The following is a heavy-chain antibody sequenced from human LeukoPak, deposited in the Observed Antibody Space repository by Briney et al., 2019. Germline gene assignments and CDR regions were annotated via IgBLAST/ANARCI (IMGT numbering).Heavy chain of an antibody. CDR1: GFTFSDYY. CDR3: ARVRGYDFWSGYFDY. V-gene: IGHV3-11*01. J-gene: IGHJ4*02. CDR2: ISSSGSTI. D-gene: IGHD3-3*01. Sequence: GGSLRLSCAASGFTFSDYYMSWIRQAPGKGLEWVSYISSSGSTIHYADSVKGRFTISRDNAKNSLYLQMNSLRAEDTAVYYCARVRGYDFWSGYFDYWGQGTLVTVSS.